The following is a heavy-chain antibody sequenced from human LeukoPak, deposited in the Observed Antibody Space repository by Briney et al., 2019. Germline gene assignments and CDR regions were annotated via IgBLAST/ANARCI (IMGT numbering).Heavy chain of an antibody. V-gene: IGHV3-11*04. CDR1: GFTFSDYY. Sequence: GGSLRLSCAASGFTFSDYYMSWIRQAPGKGLQWVSYISSSGSTIYYADSVKGRVTISRDNAKNSLYLQMNSLRAEDTAVYYCARAGYSYDHDYWGQGTLVTVSS. CDR2: ISSSGSTI. J-gene: IGHJ4*02. CDR3: ARAGYSYDHDY. D-gene: IGHD5-18*01.